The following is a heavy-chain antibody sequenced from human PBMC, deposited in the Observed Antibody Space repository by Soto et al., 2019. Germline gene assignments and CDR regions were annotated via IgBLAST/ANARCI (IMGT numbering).Heavy chain of an antibody. V-gene: IGHV1-69*12. CDR1: GGTFSSYA. Sequence: QVQLVQSGAEVKKPGSSVKVSCKASGGTFSSYAISWVRQAPGQGLEWMGVIIPIFGTANYAQKFQGRVTITADESTITANMELSSLRSEDTAVYYCARETAPRGYWEGGLDYWGQGTLVTVSS. CDR3: ARETAPRGYWEGGLDY. D-gene: IGHD5-12*01. CDR2: IIPIFGTA. J-gene: IGHJ4*02.